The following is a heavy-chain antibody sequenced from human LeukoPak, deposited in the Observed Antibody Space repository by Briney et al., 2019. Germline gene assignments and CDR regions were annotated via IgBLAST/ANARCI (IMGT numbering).Heavy chain of an antibody. V-gene: IGHV4-34*01. J-gene: IGHJ4*02. Sequence: SETLSLTCAVYGGSFSGYYWSWIRRPPGKGLEWIGEINHSGSTNYNPSLKSRVTISVDTSKNQFSLKLSSVTAADTAVYYCARGRRYYYDSSGPYGGHYFDYWGQGTLVTVSS. CDR2: INHSGST. CDR3: ARGRRYYYDSSGPYGGHYFDY. D-gene: IGHD3-22*01. CDR1: GGSFSGYY.